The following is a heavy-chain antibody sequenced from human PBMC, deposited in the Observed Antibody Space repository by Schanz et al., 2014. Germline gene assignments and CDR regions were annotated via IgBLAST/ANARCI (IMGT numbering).Heavy chain of an antibody. CDR1: GFTFRTYL. CDR3: AKGQLLSYYFDY. CDR2: ISSGGSDK. Sequence: VQLVESGGGLVKPGGSLRLSCAASGFTFRTYLMNWVRQAPGKGLEWVAVISSGGSDKYYADRVKGRFAISRDNSKETVFLQMNSLRAEDTAVYYCAKGQLLSYYFDYWGQGTLVTVSS. V-gene: IGHV3-30*18. D-gene: IGHD2-21*01. J-gene: IGHJ4*02.